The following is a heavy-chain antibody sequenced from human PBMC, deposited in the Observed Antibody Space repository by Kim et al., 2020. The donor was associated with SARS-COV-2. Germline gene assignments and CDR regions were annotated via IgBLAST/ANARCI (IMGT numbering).Heavy chain of an antibody. CDR1: GFTFSSYG. D-gene: IGHD2-15*01. V-gene: IGHV3-33*06. CDR2: IWYDGSNK. CDR3: AKALRPPQSRYCSGGSCYPEIDAFDI. Sequence: GGSLRLSCAASGFTFSSYGMHWVRQAPGKGLEWVAVIWYDGSNKYYADSVKGRFTISRDNSKNTLYLQMNSLRAEDTAVYYCAKALRPPQSRYCSGGSCYPEIDAFDIWGQGTMVTVSS. J-gene: IGHJ3*02.